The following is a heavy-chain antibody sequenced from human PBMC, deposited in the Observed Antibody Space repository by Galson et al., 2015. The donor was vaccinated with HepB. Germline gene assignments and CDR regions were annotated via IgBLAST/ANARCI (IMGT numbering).Heavy chain of an antibody. D-gene: IGHD2-8*01. J-gene: IGHJ6*04. CDR3: AKNTVYDYYLYAMDI. Sequence: SVKVSCKASGGTFTTYNINWVRQAPGQGLEWMGRYVPILDVANYAPNFQGRVTITADKSTTTVYLEVHSLRSDDTAVYYCAKNTVYDYYLYAMDIWGKGTTVTVSS. V-gene: IGHV1-69*02. CDR2: YVPILDVA. CDR1: GGTFTTYN.